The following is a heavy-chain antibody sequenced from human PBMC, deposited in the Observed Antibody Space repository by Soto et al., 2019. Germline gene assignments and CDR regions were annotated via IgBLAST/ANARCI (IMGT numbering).Heavy chain of an antibody. CDR1: GFTFSGFW. V-gene: IGHV3-74*01. Sequence: EVQLVESGGGLVQPGGSLRLSCTASGFTFSGFWMHWVRQAPGKGLVWVSSINGDGSVTNYADSVKGRFTISRDNAKNTLYLQMTSLRVEDTAVYYCVRVKETSGWGAFDDWGQGTLVTVSS. J-gene: IGHJ4*02. CDR3: VRVKETSGWGAFDD. D-gene: IGHD6-19*01. CDR2: INGDGSVT.